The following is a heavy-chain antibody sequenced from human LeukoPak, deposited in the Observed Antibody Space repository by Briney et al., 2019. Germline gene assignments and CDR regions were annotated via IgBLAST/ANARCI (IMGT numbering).Heavy chain of an antibody. CDR1: GGSIRSYY. J-gene: IGHJ5*02. V-gene: IGHV4-59*01. D-gene: IGHD6-13*01. CDR3: ARSGIAASGTGFDR. CDR2: IYYSGST. Sequence: PSETLSLTCTVSGGSIRSYYWSWIRQPPGKGLEWIGYIYYSGSTIYNPSLKSRVTISVDTSKNQFSLKLSSVTAADTAVYYCARSGIAASGTGFDRWGQGTLVTVSS.